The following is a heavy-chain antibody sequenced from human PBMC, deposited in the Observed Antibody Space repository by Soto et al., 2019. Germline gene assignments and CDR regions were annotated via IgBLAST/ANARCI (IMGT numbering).Heavy chain of an antibody. CDR2: IYNDGNWT. J-gene: IGHJ4*02. D-gene: IGHD4-17*01. V-gene: IGHV3-30-3*01. CDR1: GFTFSSYW. CDR3: ARGSQISDYGGNSQPMVPDY. Sequence: PGGSLRLSCAASGFTFSSYWMHWVRQAPGQGLVWVADIYNDGNWTSYADSVKGRFTISRDNSKNTLYLQMNSLRAEDTAVYYCARGSQISDYGGNSQPMVPDYWGQGTLVTVSS.